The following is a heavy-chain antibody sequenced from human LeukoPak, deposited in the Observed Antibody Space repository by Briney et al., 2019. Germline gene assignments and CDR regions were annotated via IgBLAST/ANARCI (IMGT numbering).Heavy chain of an antibody. CDR3: ARSPDTAMGES. J-gene: IGHJ4*02. CDR1: GGPFSGYY. D-gene: IGHD5-18*01. CDR2: INHSGST. V-gene: IGHV4-34*01. Sequence: SETLSLTCAVYGGPFSGYYWSWIRQPPGKGLEWIGEINHSGSTNYNPSLKSRVTISVDTSKNQFSLKLSSVTAADTAVYYCARSPDTAMGESWGQGTLVTVSS.